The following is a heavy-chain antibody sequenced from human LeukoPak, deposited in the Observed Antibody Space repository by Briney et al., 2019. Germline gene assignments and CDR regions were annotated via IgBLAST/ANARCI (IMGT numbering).Heavy chain of an antibody. CDR1: GYTFTSYG. J-gene: IGHJ4*02. V-gene: IGHV1-18*01. D-gene: IGHD3-22*01. CDR2: ISAYNGNT. CDR3: ARLVRAYYYDSSGYWPYYFDY. Sequence: ASVKVSCKASGYTFTSYGISWVRQAPGQGLEWMGWISAYNGNTNYAQKLQGRVTMTTDTSTSTAYMELRSLRSDDTAVYYCARLVRAYYYDSSGYWPYYFDYWGQGTLVTVSS.